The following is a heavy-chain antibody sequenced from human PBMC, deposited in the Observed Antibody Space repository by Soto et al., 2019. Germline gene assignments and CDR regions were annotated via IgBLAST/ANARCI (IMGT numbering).Heavy chain of an antibody. J-gene: IGHJ6*02. V-gene: IGHV4-4*02. Sequence: SETLSLTCAVSGGSISSSNWWSWVRQPPGKGLEWIGEIYHSGSTNYNPSLKSRVTISVDKSKNQFSLKLRSVIVADTAVYHCARFVRSCSATTCSTRADVWGQGITVTVSS. CDR1: GGSISSSNW. D-gene: IGHD2-2*01. CDR3: ARFVRSCSATTCSTRADV. CDR2: IYHSGST.